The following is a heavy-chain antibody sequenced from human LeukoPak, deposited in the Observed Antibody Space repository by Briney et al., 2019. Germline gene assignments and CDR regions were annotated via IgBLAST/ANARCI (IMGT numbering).Heavy chain of an antibody. Sequence: GGSLRLSCAASGFTFSSYSMNWVRQAPGKGLEWVSSISSSSSYIYYADSVKGRFTISRDNAKNSLFLQMNSLRAEDTAVYYCARDGDYYYDSSGYYDDYWGQGTLVTVSS. CDR1: GFTFSSYS. V-gene: IGHV3-21*01. D-gene: IGHD3-22*01. CDR2: ISSSSSYI. J-gene: IGHJ4*02. CDR3: ARDGDYYYDSSGYYDDY.